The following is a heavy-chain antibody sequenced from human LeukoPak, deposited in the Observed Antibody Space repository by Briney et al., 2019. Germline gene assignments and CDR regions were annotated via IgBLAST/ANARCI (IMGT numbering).Heavy chain of an antibody. J-gene: IGHJ6*03. V-gene: IGHV4-39*07. Sequence: PSETLSLTCTVSGGSISSSSYYWGWIRQPPGKGLEWIGSIYYSGSTYYNPSLKSRVTISVDTSKNQFSLKLSSVTAADTAVYYCARGLSTRSKYYYYYYMDVWGKGTTVTVSS. CDR1: GGSISSSSYY. CDR3: ARGLSTRSKYYYYYYMDV. D-gene: IGHD2-2*01. CDR2: IYYSGST.